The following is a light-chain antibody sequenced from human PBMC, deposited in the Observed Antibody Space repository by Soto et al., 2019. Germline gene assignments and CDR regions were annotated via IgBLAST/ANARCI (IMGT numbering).Light chain of an antibody. CDR2: GAF. CDR3: QQSDSTPST. V-gene: IGKV3-15*01. Sequence: EIVMTQSPVTLSVSPGERATLSCRASQSIKSNLDWYQQKNGKAPSILIYGAFTRATGIPARLSGSGYETDFTITISSMQHEDFATYYCQQSDSTPSTFGQGTRLEIK. J-gene: IGKJ5*01. CDR1: QSIKSN.